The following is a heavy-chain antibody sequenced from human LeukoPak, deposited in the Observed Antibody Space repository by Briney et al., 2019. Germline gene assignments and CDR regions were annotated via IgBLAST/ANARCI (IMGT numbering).Heavy chain of an antibody. Sequence: GRSLRLSCRASGFTFGDYAMTWVRQAPGKGLEWVGLIRSKAYGETTEYAASVKGRFTISRDDSKSIGYLQMNSLKMEDTAVYYCSNRNYGGPQMNYWGQGTLVTVSS. V-gene: IGHV3-49*04. CDR3: SNRNYGGPQMNY. CDR1: GFTFGDYA. CDR2: IRSKAYGETT. J-gene: IGHJ4*02. D-gene: IGHD1-14*01.